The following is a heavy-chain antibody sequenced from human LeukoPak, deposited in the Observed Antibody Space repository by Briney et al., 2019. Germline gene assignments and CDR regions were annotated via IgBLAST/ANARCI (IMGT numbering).Heavy chain of an antibody. CDR1: GYTFTGYY. J-gene: IGHJ4*02. V-gene: IGHV1-46*01. CDR3: AIYCDGDCYRSRTNDY. Sequence: PGASVNVFCKASGYTFTGYYMHWVRQAPGQGLEWMGIINPSGGSTIYAQKFQGRVTMTRDTSTSTVYMELSSLRSEDTAVYYCAIYCDGDCYRSRTNDYWGQGTLVTVSS. CDR2: INPSGGST. D-gene: IGHD2-21*02.